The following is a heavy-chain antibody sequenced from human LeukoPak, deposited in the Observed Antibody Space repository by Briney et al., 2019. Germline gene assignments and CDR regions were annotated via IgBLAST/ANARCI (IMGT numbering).Heavy chain of an antibody. D-gene: IGHD3-22*01. V-gene: IGHV1-2*06. CDR3: AREYDSSGYSTFFDY. J-gene: IGHJ4*02. CDR1: GYTFTGYY. Sequence: GASVKVSCKASGYTFTGYYMHWVRQAPGQGLEWVGRINPNSGGTNYAQKFQGRVTMTRDTSISTAYMELSRLRSDDTAVYYCAREYDSSGYSTFFDYWGQGTLVTVSS. CDR2: INPNSGGT.